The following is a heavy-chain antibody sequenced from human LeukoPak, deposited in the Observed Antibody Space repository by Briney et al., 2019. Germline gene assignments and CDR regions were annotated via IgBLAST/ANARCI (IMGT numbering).Heavy chain of an antibody. J-gene: IGHJ3*02. Sequence: PSQTLSLTCTVSGGSISSGSYYWSWIRQPPGKGLEWIGYIYHSGSTYYNPSLKSRVTISVDRSKNQFSLKLSSVTAADTAVYYCARGAIVVVPAALDAFDIWGQGTMVTVSS. D-gene: IGHD2-2*01. V-gene: IGHV4-30-2*01. CDR3: ARGAIVVVPAALDAFDI. CDR1: GGSISSGSYY. CDR2: IYHSGST.